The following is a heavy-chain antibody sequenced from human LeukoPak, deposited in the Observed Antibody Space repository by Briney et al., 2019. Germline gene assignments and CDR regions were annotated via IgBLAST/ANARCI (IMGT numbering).Heavy chain of an antibody. D-gene: IGHD3-22*01. CDR3: ARTPYYYDSSGYQSPLEYFDH. CDR2: IYYSGST. V-gene: IGHV4-59*12. J-gene: IGHJ4*02. CDR1: GGSISSYY. Sequence: SETLSLTCTVSGGSISSYYWSWIRQPPGKGLEWIGYIYYSGSTYYNPSLKSRVTISVDTSKNQFSLKLSSVTAADTAVYYCARTPYYYDSSGYQSPLEYFDHWGQGTLVTVSS.